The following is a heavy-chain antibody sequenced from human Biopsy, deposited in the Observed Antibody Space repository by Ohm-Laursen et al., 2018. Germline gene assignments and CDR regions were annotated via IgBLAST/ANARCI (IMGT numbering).Heavy chain of an antibody. Sequence: SVKISCKASGGPFNNHAFSWVRQAPGQGLEWLGRIVPILGTVNYAQRFQGRVALTADKSTGTAYMELNRLISDDTAVYYCATDADGYYTEFDFWGQGTLITVSS. V-gene: IGHV1-69*04. CDR2: IVPILGTV. CDR3: ATDADGYYTEFDF. CDR1: GGPFNNHA. J-gene: IGHJ4*02. D-gene: IGHD5-24*01.